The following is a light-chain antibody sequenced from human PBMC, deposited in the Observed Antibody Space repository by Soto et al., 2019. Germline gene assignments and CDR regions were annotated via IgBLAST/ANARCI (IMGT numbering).Light chain of an antibody. CDR1: QSISSW. V-gene: IGKV1-5*01. Sequence: DIQMTQSPATLSASVGDRVTITCRASQSISSWLAWYQQKPGKVPKLLIDDASSVESGVTSRFSGSGSGKEFTLTISSLQPDDFATYYCQQYNTYPWTFGQGTKVEIK. J-gene: IGKJ1*01. CDR2: DAS. CDR3: QQYNTYPWT.